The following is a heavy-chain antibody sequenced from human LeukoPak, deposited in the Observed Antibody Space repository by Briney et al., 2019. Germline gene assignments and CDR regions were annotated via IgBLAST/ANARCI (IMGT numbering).Heavy chain of an antibody. D-gene: IGHD2-2*01. CDR1: GYTFTSYD. CDR2: MNPNSGNT. CDR3: ARNPEYCSSTSCYPNWFDP. J-gene: IGHJ5*02. Sequence: VKVSCKASGYTFTSYDINWVRQATGQGLEWMGWMNPNSGNTGYAQKLQGRVTMTTDTSTSTAYMELRSLRSDDTAVYYCARNPEYCSSTSCYPNWFDPWGQGTLVTVSS. V-gene: IGHV1-8*01.